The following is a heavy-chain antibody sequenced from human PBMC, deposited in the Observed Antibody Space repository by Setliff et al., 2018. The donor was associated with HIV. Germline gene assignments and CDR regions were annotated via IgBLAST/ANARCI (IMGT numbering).Heavy chain of an antibody. CDR1: GFTVSDNY. CDR3: ARELRSSHGSPNYFDY. D-gene: IGHD2-15*01. J-gene: IGHJ4*02. Sequence: PGGSLRLSCAASGFTVSDNYMSWVRQTPGKGLDWVSYISSSGNTIYYDYADSVKGRFTVSRDNAKNSLYLEMNSLRAEETAVYYCARELRSSHGSPNYFDYWGRGALVTVSS. CDR2: ISSSGNTI. V-gene: IGHV3-11*04.